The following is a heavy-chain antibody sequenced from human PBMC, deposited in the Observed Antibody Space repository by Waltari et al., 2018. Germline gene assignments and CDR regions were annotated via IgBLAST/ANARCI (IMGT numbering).Heavy chain of an antibody. D-gene: IGHD2-8*01. Sequence: EVQLVESGGGLVQPGGSLRLSCAASGFPFSPYWMSWVRQAPGKGLEWVANIKPDGSEIHYVGSVKGRFTISRDNAKKSLYLQMNSLRAEDTAVYFCARDCTTSKCFTDWGQGTLVSVSS. J-gene: IGHJ4*02. CDR1: GFPFSPYW. V-gene: IGHV3-7*01. CDR2: IKPDGSEI. CDR3: ARDCTTSKCFTD.